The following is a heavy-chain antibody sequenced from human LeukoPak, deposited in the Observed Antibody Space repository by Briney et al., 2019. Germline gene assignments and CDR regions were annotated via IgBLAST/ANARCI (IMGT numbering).Heavy chain of an antibody. CDR3: ARGGRVRYFDWFFDY. J-gene: IGHJ4*02. CDR1: GYSFTSYW. CDR2: IYPGDSDT. V-gene: IGHV5-51*01. D-gene: IGHD3-9*01. Sequence: GESLKISCKGSGYSFTSYWIGWVRQMPGKGLEWMGIIYPGDSDTRYSPSFQGQVTISADKSISTAYLQWSSLKASDTAMYYCARGGRVRYFDWFFDYWGQGTLLTVSS.